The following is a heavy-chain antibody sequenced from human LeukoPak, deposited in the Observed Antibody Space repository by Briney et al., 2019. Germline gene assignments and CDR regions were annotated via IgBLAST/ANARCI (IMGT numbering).Heavy chain of an antibody. D-gene: IGHD5-18*01. CDR2: IYYSGST. CDR3: ARLRGYSYGWKTLYYFDY. V-gene: IGHV4-39*01. Sequence: PSETLSLTCTVSGGSISSSSYYWGWTRQPPGKGLEWIGSIYYSGSTYYNPSLKSRVTISVDTSKNQFSLKLSSVTAADTAVYYCARLRGYSYGWKTLYYFDYWGQGTLVTVSS. J-gene: IGHJ4*02. CDR1: GGSISSSSYY.